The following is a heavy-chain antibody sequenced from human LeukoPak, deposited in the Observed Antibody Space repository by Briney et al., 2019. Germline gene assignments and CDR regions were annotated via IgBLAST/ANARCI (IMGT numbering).Heavy chain of an antibody. Sequence: PGGSLRLSCAASGFTFSSYGMHWVRQAPGKGLEWVSYISSSSSSMSYADSVKGRFTISRDNAKNSLFLQMNSLRAEDTAVYYCASLLRLDYWGQGTLVTVSS. D-gene: IGHD5-12*01. J-gene: IGHJ4*02. CDR2: ISSSSSSM. V-gene: IGHV3-48*01. CDR1: GFTFSSYG. CDR3: ASLLRLDY.